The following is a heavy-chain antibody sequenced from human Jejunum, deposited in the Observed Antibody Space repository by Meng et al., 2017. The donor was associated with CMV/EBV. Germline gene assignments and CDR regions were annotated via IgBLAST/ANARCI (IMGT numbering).Heavy chain of an antibody. CDR1: GYTFARYA. D-gene: IGHD3-22*01. J-gene: IGHJ4*02. CDR2: ISPNIGKP. Sequence: ASGYTFARYAMNWVRQAPGQGLKWMGWISPNIGKPTYAQRFTGRFVLSLDTSVSTAYLEITSLKPEDTAFYYWARDYASSSGQPVDYWGQGTLVTVSS. CDR3: ARDYASSSGQPVDY. V-gene: IGHV7-4-1*02.